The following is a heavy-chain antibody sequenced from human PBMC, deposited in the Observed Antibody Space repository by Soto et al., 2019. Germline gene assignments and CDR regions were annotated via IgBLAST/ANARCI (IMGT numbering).Heavy chain of an antibody. Sequence: EVQLVESGGGLVQPGGSLRLSCAASGFTFASYSMNWVRQAPGKGLEWVASIDSSRSVIYYADSVKGRFTISRDNAKNSLYLQMNSLRDEDTAVYYCARGSVSCSGGRCHGLGFDPWGQGTLVTVSS. CDR3: ARGSVSCSGGRCHGLGFDP. J-gene: IGHJ5*02. D-gene: IGHD2-15*01. CDR1: GFTFASYS. CDR2: IDSSRSVI. V-gene: IGHV3-48*02.